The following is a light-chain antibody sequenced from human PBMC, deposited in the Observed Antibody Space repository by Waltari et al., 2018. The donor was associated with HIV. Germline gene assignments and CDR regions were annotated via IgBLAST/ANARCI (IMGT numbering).Light chain of an antibody. J-gene: IGLJ2*01. CDR2: DVS. CDR3: SSYTSSSTRVV. CDR1: SSDVGGYNY. V-gene: IGLV2-14*01. Sequence: QSALTQPASVSGSPGQSITISCTGTSSDVGGYNYVSWYQQHPGKAPKLMIYDVSNRPSGFPNLFSGPKSGNTASLTISGLQAEDEADYYGSSYTSSSTRVVFGGGTKLTVL.